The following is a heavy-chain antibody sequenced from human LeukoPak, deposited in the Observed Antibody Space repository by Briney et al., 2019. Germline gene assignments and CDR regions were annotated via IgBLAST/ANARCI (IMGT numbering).Heavy chain of an antibody. CDR3: ASERWYYYDSSGYFNWFDP. D-gene: IGHD3-22*01. CDR2: IIPIFGTA. J-gene: IGHJ5*02. V-gene: IGHV1-69*13. Sequence: SVKVSCKASGGTFSSYAISWVRQAPGQGLEWMGGIIPIFGTANYAQKFQGRVTITADESTSTAYMELSSLRSEDTAVYYCASERWYYYDSSGYFNWFDPWGQGTLVTVSS. CDR1: GGTFSSYA.